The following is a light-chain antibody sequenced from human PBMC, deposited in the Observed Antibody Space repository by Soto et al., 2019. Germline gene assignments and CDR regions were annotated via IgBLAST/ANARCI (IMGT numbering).Light chain of an antibody. CDR1: QEITSY. CDR3: QQVHSFPLT. CDR2: ATS. J-gene: IGKJ3*01. V-gene: IGKV1-9*01. Sequence: DSHMTQSPWSLSASVGDRVSITCRASQEITSYVAWYQQQPEKAPKLLIFATSKLQTGVPSRFSGSGSGTEFTLTINSLQPEDFATYYCQQVHSFPLTFGPGTKVDI.